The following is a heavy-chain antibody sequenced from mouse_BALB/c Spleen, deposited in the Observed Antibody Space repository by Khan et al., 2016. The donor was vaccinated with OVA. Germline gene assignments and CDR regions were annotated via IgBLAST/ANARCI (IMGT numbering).Heavy chain of an antibody. V-gene: IGHV1-77*01. J-gene: IGHJ3*01. CDR1: GYTFTDYV. D-gene: IGHD4-1*01. CDR2: IYPGSGST. CDR3: ARGGWDGFAY. Sequence: VQLQQSGPELVKPGASVKMSCKASGYTFTDYVMNWVKQRNGQGLEWIGQIYPGSGSTFYNEKFKGKATLTADRSSSTAYMQLSNLTSEDSAVYFCARGGWDGFAYWAQGTLVTVSA.